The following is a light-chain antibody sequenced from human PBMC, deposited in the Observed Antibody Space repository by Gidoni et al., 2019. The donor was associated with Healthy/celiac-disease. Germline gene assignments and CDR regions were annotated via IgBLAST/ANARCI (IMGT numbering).Light chain of an antibody. CDR2: LGS. J-gene: IGKJ5*01. Sequence: LHSNGYNYLDWYLYKPGPSPQLLIYLGSDRASGVPDRVSGSGSGTDFTLKSGRVEADDVWVYYCMQALQTPITFGQGTRLEIK. CDR3: MQALQTPIT. V-gene: IGKV2-28*01. CDR1: LHSNGYNY.